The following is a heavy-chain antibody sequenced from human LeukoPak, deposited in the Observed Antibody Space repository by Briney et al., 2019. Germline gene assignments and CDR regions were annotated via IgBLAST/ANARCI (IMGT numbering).Heavy chain of an antibody. CDR1: GITFSSYG. CDR3: AKDEVVRGVPYTDV. CDR2: ISSTGGTT. J-gene: IGHJ6*03. Sequence: GGSLRLSCAASGITFSSYGMSWVRQAPGKGLEWVSSISSTGGTTYYADSVKGRFTISRDNSKNTLYLQMNSLRAEDTAVYYCAKDEVVRGVPYTDVWGKGTTVTISS. V-gene: IGHV3-23*01. D-gene: IGHD3-10*01.